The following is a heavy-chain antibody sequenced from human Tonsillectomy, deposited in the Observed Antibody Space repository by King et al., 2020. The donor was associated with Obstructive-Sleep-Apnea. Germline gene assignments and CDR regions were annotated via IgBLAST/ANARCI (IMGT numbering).Heavy chain of an antibody. D-gene: IGHD3-9*01. CDR3: AKDHDILTGYSVGYFDL. Sequence: VQLVESGGGVVQPGRSLRLSCAASGFTISNYGMHWVRQAPGKGLEWVAFIRHDGTNKYYVDSVKGRITISRDNSKNTLYLQMNSLRAEDTAVYYCAKDHDILTGYSVGYFDLWGRGTLVTVSS. CDR2: IRHDGTNK. J-gene: IGHJ2*01. V-gene: IGHV3-30*02. CDR1: GFTISNYG.